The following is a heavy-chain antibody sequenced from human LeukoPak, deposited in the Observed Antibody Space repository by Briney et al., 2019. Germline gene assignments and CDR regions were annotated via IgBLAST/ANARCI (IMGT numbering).Heavy chain of an antibody. CDR2: IIPIFGTA. D-gene: IGHD6-13*01. CDR1: GGTFSSYA. J-gene: IGHJ5*02. V-gene: IGHV1-69*13. Sequence: ASVKVSCKASGGTFSSYAISWVRQAPGQGLEWMGGIIPIFGTANYAQKFQGRVTITADESTSTVYMELSSLRSEDTAVYYCARVGGGSSTWYGWFDPWGQGTLVTVSS. CDR3: ARVGGGSSTWYGWFDP.